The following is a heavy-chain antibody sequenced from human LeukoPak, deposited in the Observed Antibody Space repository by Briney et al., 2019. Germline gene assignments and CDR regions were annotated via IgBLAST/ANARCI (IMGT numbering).Heavy chain of an antibody. CDR1: GFTFSSYA. J-gene: IGHJ4*02. CDR3: AKGDIVLMVYASY. Sequence: PGGSLRLSCAASGFTFSSYAMSWVRQAPGKGLERVSAISGSGGSTYYADSVKGRFTISRDNSKNTLYLQMNSLRAEDTAVYYCAKGDIVLMVYASYWGQGTLVTVSS. V-gene: IGHV3-23*01. CDR2: ISGSGGST. D-gene: IGHD2-8*01.